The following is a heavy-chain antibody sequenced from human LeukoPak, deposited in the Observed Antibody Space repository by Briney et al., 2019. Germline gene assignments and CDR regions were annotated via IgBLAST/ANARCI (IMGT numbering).Heavy chain of an antibody. Sequence: QPGGSLRLSCAASGFSFSSYWMSWVRQAPGKGLEWVGNLKQDGGEKYYVDSVKGRFTISRDNAKNFLYLQMNSLRAEDTAVYYCAKDFRIAAAGQFDYWGQGTLVTVSS. J-gene: IGHJ4*02. CDR3: AKDFRIAAAGQFDY. D-gene: IGHD6-13*01. CDR2: LKQDGGEK. V-gene: IGHV3-7*01. CDR1: GFSFSSYW.